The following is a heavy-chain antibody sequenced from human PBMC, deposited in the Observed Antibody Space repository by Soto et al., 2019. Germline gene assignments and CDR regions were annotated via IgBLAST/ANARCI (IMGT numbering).Heavy chain of an antibody. V-gene: IGHV4-39*02. CDR2: IYYSGST. CDR3: ARDPGLAAAGTGYYYGMDV. CDR1: GGSISSSSYY. Sequence: QLQLQESGPGLVKPSETLSLTCTVSGGSISSSSYYRGWIRQPPGKGLEWIGSIYYSGSTYYNPSLKSRVTISVDTSKNQFSLKLSSVTAADTAVYYCARDPGLAAAGTGYYYGMDVWGQGTTVTVSS. J-gene: IGHJ6*02. D-gene: IGHD6-13*01.